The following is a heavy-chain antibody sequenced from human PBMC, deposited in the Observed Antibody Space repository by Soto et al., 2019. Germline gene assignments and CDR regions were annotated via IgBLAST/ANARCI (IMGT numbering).Heavy chain of an antibody. V-gene: IGHV1-8*01. CDR2: MNPNSGNT. D-gene: IGHD2-2*01. CDR1: GYTFTSYD. Sequence: ASVKVSCKASGYTFTSYDINWVRQATGQGLEWMGWMNPNSGNTGYAQKFQGRVTMTRNTSISTAYMELSSLRSEDTAVYYCAGIITSCCPFCPPHYYYGMDVWGQGTTVTVS. CDR3: AGIITSCCPFCPPHYYYGMDV. J-gene: IGHJ6*02.